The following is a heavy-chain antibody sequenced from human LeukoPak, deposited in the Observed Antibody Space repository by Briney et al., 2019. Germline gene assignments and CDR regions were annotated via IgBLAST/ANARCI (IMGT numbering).Heavy chain of an antibody. V-gene: IGHV3-74*01. CDR1: GFTLSNYW. Sequence: GGSLRLSCSASGFTLSNYWIHWVRQAPGKGLVWVSRINTDGSSTNYADSVRGRFTVSRDNAKNTLYLQMNSLRVEDTAVYYCPRDLLPAAGEYYFDYWGQGTLVTVSS. CDR2: INTDGSST. D-gene: IGHD6-13*01. J-gene: IGHJ4*02. CDR3: PRDLLPAAGEYYFDY.